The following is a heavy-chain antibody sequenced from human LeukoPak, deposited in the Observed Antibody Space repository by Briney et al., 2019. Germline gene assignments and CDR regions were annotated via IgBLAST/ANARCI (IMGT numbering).Heavy chain of an antibody. D-gene: IGHD3-22*01. V-gene: IGHV3-30-3*01. CDR1: GFTFSSYA. J-gene: IGHJ4*02. CDR2: ISYDGSNK. Sequence: GGSLRLSCAASGFTFSSYAMHWVRQAPGKGLEWVAVISYDGSNKYYADSVKGRFTISRDNSKNTLYLQMNGLRAEDTAVYYCARSSSQQYYYDSSGPFDYWGQGTLVTVSS. CDR3: ARSSSQQYYYDSSGPFDY.